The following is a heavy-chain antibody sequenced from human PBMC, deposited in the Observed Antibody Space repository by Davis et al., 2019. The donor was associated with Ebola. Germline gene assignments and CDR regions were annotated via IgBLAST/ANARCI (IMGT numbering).Heavy chain of an antibody. CDR3: ARGSSNYYDSSGFYSNRRYFDS. Sequence: SETLSLTCTVSGGSMRSSYWSWIRQPPGKGLEWIGYIYYSGTTTYNPSLKSRVTISLDTSRNQFSLQLTSVTAADTAVYYCARGSSNYYDSSGFYSNRRYFDSWGQGSLVTVSA. V-gene: IGHV4-59*01. D-gene: IGHD3-22*01. J-gene: IGHJ4*02. CDR2: IYYSGTT. CDR1: GGSMRSSY.